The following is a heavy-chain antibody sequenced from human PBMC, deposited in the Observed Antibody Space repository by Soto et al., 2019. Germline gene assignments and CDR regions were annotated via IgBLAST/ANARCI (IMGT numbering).Heavy chain of an antibody. V-gene: IGHV1-69*06. D-gene: IGHD4-4*01. J-gene: IGHJ4*02. CDR3: ARGTTVTTGSFDY. Sequence: GASVKVSCKASGGTFSSYAISWVRQAPGQGLEWMGGIIPIFGTANYAQRFQGRVTITADKSTSTAYMELSSLRSEDTAVYYCARGTTVTTGSFDYWGQGTLVTVSS. CDR1: GGTFSSYA. CDR2: IIPIFGTA.